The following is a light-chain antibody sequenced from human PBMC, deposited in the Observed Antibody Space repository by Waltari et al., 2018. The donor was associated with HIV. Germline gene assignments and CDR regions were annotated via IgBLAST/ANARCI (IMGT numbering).Light chain of an antibody. J-gene: IGKJ2*01. CDR2: AAS. Sequence: EILMTQSPATLSLSPGGGATLPCRASESVHSNLAWFQHKPGQAPRLLIYAASTRATGVPDRFSASGSGTDFTLTIRSLQSEDFAIYFCQQYHKRHETFGQGTKLEIK. V-gene: IGKV3-15*01. CDR3: QQYHKRHET. CDR1: ESVHSN.